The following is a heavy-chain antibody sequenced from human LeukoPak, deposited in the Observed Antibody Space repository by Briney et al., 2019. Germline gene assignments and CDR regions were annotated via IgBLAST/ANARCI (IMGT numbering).Heavy chain of an antibody. V-gene: IGHV1-8*01. CDR2: MNPNSGNT. D-gene: IGHD6-13*01. J-gene: IGHJ6*03. CDR3: ARGAAGSSWPTYYYDYMDV. CDR1: GYTFTSYD. Sequence: VKVSCKASGYTFTSYDINCVRQATGQGLEWMGWMNPNSGNTGYAQKFQGRVTMTRNTSISTAYMELSSLRSEDTAVYYCARGAAGSSWPTYYYDYMDVWGKGTTVTVSS.